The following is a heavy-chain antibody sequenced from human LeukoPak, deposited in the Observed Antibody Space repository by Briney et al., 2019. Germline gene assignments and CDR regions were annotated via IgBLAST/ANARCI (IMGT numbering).Heavy chain of an antibody. J-gene: IGHJ4*02. Sequence: GGSLRLSCAASTFSFSSYNMNWVRQAPGKGLEWVSSISSSSSYIYYADSVKGRYTISRDNAKNSLYLQMNSLRAEDTAVYYCARGVEMATVRNYCDYWGEGTLVTVSS. V-gene: IGHV3-21*01. D-gene: IGHD5-24*01. CDR3: ARGVEMATVRNYCDY. CDR1: TFSFSSYN. CDR2: ISSSSSYI.